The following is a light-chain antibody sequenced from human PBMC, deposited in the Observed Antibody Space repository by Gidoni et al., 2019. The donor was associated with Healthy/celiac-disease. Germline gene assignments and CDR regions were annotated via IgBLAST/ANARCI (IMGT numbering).Light chain of an antibody. CDR2: AAS. J-gene: IGKJ1*01. CDR1: QSISSY. CDR3: QQSYSTPRT. V-gene: IGKV1-39*01. Sequence: IQLTQSPSSLSASVGARVTITCRASQSISSYLNWYQQKPGKAPKLLIYAASSLQSGVPSRFSGSGSGTDCTLTISSLQPEDFATYYCQQSYSTPRTFGQGTKVEIK.